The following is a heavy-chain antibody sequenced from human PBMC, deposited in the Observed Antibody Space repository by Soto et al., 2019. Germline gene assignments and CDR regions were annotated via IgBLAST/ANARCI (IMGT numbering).Heavy chain of an antibody. Sequence: QLQLQESGSGLVKPSQTLSLTCAVSGGSISSGGYSWSWIRQPPGKGLEWVGYIYHSGSTYYNPALTSRVTISVDRSTTQFSLKLSSVTAADTAVYYCAAGGGLPRYYWGPGTLVTVSS. CDR3: AAGGGLPRYY. D-gene: IGHD5-12*01. J-gene: IGHJ4*02. CDR2: IYHSGST. CDR1: GGSISSGGYS. V-gene: IGHV4-30-2*01.